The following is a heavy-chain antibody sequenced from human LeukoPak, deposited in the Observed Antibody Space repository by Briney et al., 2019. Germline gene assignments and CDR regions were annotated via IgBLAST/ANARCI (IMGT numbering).Heavy chain of an antibody. D-gene: IGHD2-2*02. CDR2: IIPIFGTA. CDR3: ARDGCSSTSCYTSNLNWFDP. Sequence: ASVKVSCKASGGTFSSYAISWVRQAPGQGLEWMGGIIPIFGTANYAQKFQGRVTITADESTSTAYMELSSLRSKDTAVYYCARDGCSSTSCYTSNLNWFDPWGQGTLVTVSS. J-gene: IGHJ5*02. V-gene: IGHV1-69*01. CDR1: GGTFSSYA.